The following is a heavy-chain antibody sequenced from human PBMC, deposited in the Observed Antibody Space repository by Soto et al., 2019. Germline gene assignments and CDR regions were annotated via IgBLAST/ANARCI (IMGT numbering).Heavy chain of an antibody. CDR3: AREGSYYDSSGIRVLDY. V-gene: IGHV4-59*01. CDR2: IYYSGST. J-gene: IGHJ4*02. Sequence: PSETLSLTCTVSGGSISSYYWSWIRQPPGKGLEWIGYIYYSGSTNYNPSLKSRVTISVDTSKNRFSLKLSSVTAADTAVYYCAREGSYYDSSGIRVLDYWGQGTLVTVSS. D-gene: IGHD3-22*01. CDR1: GGSISSYY.